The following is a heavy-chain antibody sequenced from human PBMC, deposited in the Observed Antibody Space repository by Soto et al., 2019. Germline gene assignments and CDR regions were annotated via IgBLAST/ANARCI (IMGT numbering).Heavy chain of an antibody. J-gene: IGHJ4*02. CDR1: GGPISSGHYP. D-gene: IGHD2-21*01. V-gene: IGHV4-30-2*01. CDR3: ARLVGVAIYP. Sequence: SETLSLTCAVSGGPISSGHYPWTWIRQPPGKGLEWIGYIYPGGNTYYSPSLKSRVTIALDTSKSLVSLRLNSVTAADTAVYYCARLVGVAIYPWGQGTLVTVSS. CDR2: IYPGGNT.